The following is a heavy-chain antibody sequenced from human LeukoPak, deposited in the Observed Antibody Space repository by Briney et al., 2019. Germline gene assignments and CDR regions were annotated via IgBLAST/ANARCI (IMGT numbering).Heavy chain of an antibody. CDR2: IHTSGST. D-gene: IGHD3-3*01. CDR3: ARDPEGHGYYFDY. Sequence: PSETLSLTCTVSGGSTSNYFCTWLRQSAGKGLEWIGRIHTSGSTNYNPSLKSRVSMSVDTSKNQFSLKLSSVTAADAAVYYCARDPEGHGYYFDYWGQGTLVTVSS. V-gene: IGHV4-4*07. J-gene: IGHJ4*02. CDR1: GGSTSNYF.